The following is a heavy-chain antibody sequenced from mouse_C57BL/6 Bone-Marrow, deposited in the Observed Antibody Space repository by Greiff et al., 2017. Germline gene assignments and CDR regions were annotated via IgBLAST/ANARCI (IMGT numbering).Heavy chain of an antibody. D-gene: IGHD1-1*01. V-gene: IGHV2-6-1*01. Sequence: VKLVESGPGLVAPSQSLSITCPVSGFSLTSYGVHWVRQPPGKGLEWLVVIWSDGSTTYNSAHKSRLSISKNNSKSQVFLKMNSLHTDDTAMYYCARHRYYGRRYEIPYAMDYWGQGTSVTVSS. CDR3: ARHRYYGRRYEIPYAMDY. J-gene: IGHJ4*01. CDR1: GFSLTSYG. CDR2: IWSDGST.